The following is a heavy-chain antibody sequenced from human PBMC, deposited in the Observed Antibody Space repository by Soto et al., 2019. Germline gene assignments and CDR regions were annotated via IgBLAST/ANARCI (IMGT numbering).Heavy chain of an antibody. Sequence: PSETLSLTCTVSGGSISSSSYYWGWIRQPPGKGLEWIGSIYYSGSTYYNPSLKSRVTISVDTSKNQFSLKLSSVTAADTAVYYCARRRRQLRNYYYYYGMDVWGQGTTVT. D-gene: IGHD2-2*01. CDR2: IYYSGST. V-gene: IGHV4-39*01. CDR1: GGSISSSSYY. J-gene: IGHJ6*02. CDR3: ARRRRQLRNYYYYYGMDV.